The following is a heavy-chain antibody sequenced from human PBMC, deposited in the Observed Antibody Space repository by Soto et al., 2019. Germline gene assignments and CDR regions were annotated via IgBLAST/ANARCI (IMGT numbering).Heavy chain of an antibody. Sequence: SETLSLTCAVYGGSFRGYYWSWIRQPPGKGLERIGEINHSGSTNYNPSLKSRVTISVDTSKNQFSLKLSSVTAADTAVYYCARDGCDCSGGSCYSDDFSCGASFRSTLPYGMDVWGQGTTVTVSS. CDR3: ARDGCDCSGGSCYSDDFSCGASFRSTLPYGMDV. CDR1: GGSFRGYY. D-gene: IGHD2-15*01. CDR2: INHSGST. V-gene: IGHV4-34*01. J-gene: IGHJ6*02.